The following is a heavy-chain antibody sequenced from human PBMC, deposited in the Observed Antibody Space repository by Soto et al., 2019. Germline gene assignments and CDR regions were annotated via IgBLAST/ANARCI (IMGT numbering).Heavy chain of an antibody. CDR2: VSKSDYT. J-gene: IGHJ4*02. Sequence: PGGSLRLSCVVYGLPFNNYGINWVRQAPGKGLEWVSTVSKSDYTYYSDLVKGRFTISRDNAKNTVSLQMNTLRAEDTAVYFCAREDSIIIPAVSDFWGQGTLVTVSS. CDR1: GLPFNNYG. D-gene: IGHD2-2*01. CDR3: AREDSIIIPAVSDF. V-gene: IGHV3-21*04.